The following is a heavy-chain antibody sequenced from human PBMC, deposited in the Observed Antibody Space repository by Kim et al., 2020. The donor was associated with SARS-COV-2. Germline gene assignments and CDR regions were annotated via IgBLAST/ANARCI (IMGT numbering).Heavy chain of an antibody. CDR2: MNPNSGNT. Sequence: ASVKVSCKASGYTFTSYDINWVRQATGQGLEWMGWMNPNSGNTGYAQKFQGRVTMTRNTSISTAYMELSSLRSEDTAVYYCARGRIAAAGTLESAQRTFGYWGQGTLVTVSS. CDR3: ARGRIAAAGTLESAQRTFGY. CDR1: GYTFTSYD. D-gene: IGHD6-13*01. J-gene: IGHJ4*02. V-gene: IGHV1-8*01.